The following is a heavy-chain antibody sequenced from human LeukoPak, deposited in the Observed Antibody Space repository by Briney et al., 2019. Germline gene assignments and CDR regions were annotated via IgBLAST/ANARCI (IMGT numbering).Heavy chain of an antibody. CDR3: ARGGKWPVPFDY. D-gene: IGHD2-8*01. V-gene: IGHV3-7*01. CDR2: IKRDGSNK. Sequence: GGSLRLSCAASGITFSSYWMSWIRQAPGKGLDWVANIKRDGSNKYYADSVKGRFTIYRDNAKNSLYLQMNSLRAEDTAVYYCARGGKWPVPFDYWGQGTLVTVSS. J-gene: IGHJ4*02. CDR1: GITFSSYW.